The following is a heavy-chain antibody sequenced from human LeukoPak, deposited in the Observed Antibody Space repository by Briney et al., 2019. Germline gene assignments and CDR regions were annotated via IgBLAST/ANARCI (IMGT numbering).Heavy chain of an antibody. CDR3: ARGPGAYYYGSGNSFDP. V-gene: IGHV3-30*04. J-gene: IGHJ5*02. CDR2: ISFDGSNK. D-gene: IGHD3-10*01. Sequence: GGSLRLSCAASGFTFSSYAIHWVRQAPGKGLEWVAPISFDGSNKYYADSVKGRFTISRDNSKNTLYLQMNSLRAEDTAVYYCARGPGAYYYGSGNSFDPWGQGTLVTVSS. CDR1: GFTFSSYA.